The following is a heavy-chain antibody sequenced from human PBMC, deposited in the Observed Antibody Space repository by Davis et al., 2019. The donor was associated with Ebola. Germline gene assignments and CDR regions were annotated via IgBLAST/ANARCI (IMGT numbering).Heavy chain of an antibody. CDR2: ISGSGGST. CDR3: AKDSPKYYDFWSGYYNY. CDR1: VITFSSYA. Sequence: GESLKISCTDSVITFSSYAMTWVRQAPGKGLEWVSAISGSGGSTYYADSVKGRFTISRDNSKNTLYLQMNSLRAEDTAVYYCAKDSPKYYDFWSGYYNYWGQGTLVTVSS. V-gene: IGHV3-23*01. J-gene: IGHJ4*02. D-gene: IGHD3-3*01.